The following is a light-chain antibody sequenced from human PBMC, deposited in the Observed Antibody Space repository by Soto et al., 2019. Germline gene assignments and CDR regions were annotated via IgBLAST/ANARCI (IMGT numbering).Light chain of an antibody. CDR3: QHYKNYPWT. CDR1: QGISNW. J-gene: IGKJ1*01. V-gene: IGKV1-8*01. CDR2: GAS. Sequence: AIQMTQSPSSFSASPGDRVTISCRASQGISNWIAWYQQKPGKAPKLLIYGASTLQSGVPSRFSGSGSGTDFTLTIAGLQSDDFATYYCQHYKNYPWTFGQGTTVEVK.